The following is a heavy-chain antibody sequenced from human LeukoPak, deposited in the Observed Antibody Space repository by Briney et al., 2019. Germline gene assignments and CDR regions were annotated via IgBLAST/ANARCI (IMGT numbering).Heavy chain of an antibody. CDR3: AKDSEYCSSTSCYAGDY. V-gene: IGHV3-23*01. CDR2: ISGSGGST. CDR1: GFTFSSYA. J-gene: IGHJ4*02. D-gene: IGHD2-2*01. Sequence: GGSLRLSCAASGFTFSSYAMSWVRQAPGKRLEWVSAISGSGGSTYCADSVKGRFTISRDNSKNTLYLQMNSLRAEDTAVYYCAKDSEYCSSTSCYAGDYWGQGTLVTVSS.